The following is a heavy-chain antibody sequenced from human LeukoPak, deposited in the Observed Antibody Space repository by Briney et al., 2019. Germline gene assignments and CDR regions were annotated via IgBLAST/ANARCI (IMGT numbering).Heavy chain of an antibody. Sequence: PSETLSLTCTVSGYSISSGYYWGWIRQPPGKGLEWIGSIYHSGSTYYNPSLKSRVTISVDTSKNQFSLKLSSVTAADTAVYYCARDYDCSSTSTNRNWFDPWGQGTLVTVSS. V-gene: IGHV4-38-2*02. D-gene: IGHD2-2*01. CDR3: ARDYDCSSTSTNRNWFDP. CDR1: GYSISSGYY. CDR2: IYHSGST. J-gene: IGHJ5*02.